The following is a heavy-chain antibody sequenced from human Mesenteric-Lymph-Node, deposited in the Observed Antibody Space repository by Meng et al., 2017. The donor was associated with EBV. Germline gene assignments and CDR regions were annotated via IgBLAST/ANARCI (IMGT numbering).Heavy chain of an antibody. CDR2: IYFIGST. J-gene: IGHJ5*02. CDR3: AREYDLVRGNNWFNP. CDR1: GGPSCGGCFY. D-gene: IGHD3-10*01. Sequence: RAWRAWQVERAEPLSPPCAGSGGPSCGGCFYRSWTRRPTGDRLEWMGYIYFIGSTYNNLSLTSRVTISAETAKNLFSQKLNYVTSADTAVYYCAREYDLVRGNNWFNPWGQGTLVTVSS. V-gene: IGHV4-30-4*01.